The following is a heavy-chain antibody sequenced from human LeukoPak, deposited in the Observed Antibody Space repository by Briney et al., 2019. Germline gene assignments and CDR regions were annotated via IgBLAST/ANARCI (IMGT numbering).Heavy chain of an antibody. V-gene: IGHV3-20*04. CDR2: SNWNGGST. Sequence: GGAVTLSRLASVFTLHEYGLSWVRQAPAKGLEWVSVSNWNGGSTGYADSVKGRFTIPRDNAKNSVYLQMNSLRAEDTALYYCTRGLYYYDSSGYDYLGYWGQGTPVTVSS. D-gene: IGHD3-22*01. J-gene: IGHJ4*02. CDR1: VFTLHEYG. CDR3: TRGLYYYDSSGYDYLGY.